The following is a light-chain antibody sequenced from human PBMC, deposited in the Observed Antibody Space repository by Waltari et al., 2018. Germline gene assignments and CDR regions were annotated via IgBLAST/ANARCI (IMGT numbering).Light chain of an antibody. CDR3: SSYTSSSTRV. V-gene: IGLV2-14*01. CDR1: SSDVGGYIY. J-gene: IGLJ3*02. Sequence: QSALTQPASVSGSPGQSITISCTGTSSDVGGYIYVSWYQQHPGKAPKLMIYEVSNRPSGVSNRFSGSKSGNTASLTISGLQAEDEADYYCSSYTSSSTRVFGVGTKLTVL. CDR2: EVS.